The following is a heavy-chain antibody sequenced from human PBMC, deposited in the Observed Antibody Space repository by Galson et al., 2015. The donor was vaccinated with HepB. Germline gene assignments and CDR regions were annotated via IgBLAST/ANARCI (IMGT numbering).Heavy chain of an antibody. D-gene: IGHD5-18*01. J-gene: IGHJ6*02. CDR1: GGTFSSYA. CDR2: IIPIFDTA. V-gene: IGHV1-69*06. CDR3: ARGRTAMVTYYYYYYGMDV. Sequence: SVKVSCKASGGTFSSYAISWVRQAPGQGLEWMGGIIPIFDTANYAQKFQGRVTITADKSTSTAYMELSSLRSEDTAVYYCARGRTAMVTYYYYYYGMDVWGQGTTVTVSS.